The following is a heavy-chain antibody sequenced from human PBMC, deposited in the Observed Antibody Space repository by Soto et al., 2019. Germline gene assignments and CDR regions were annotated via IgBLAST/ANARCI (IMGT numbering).Heavy chain of an antibody. CDR1: GFTFGTYA. D-gene: IGHD1-1*01. CDR3: AKLAHHWNDEYLDY. CDR2: ISGGCGSST. J-gene: IGHJ4*02. Sequence: QLLESGGGLVQPGKSLRISSAASGFTFGTYAMSWVRQVPGKGLECVSSISGGCGSSTDYADSVKGRFTISRDDAKNTLFLQMNSLRVEDTAVYYCAKLAHHWNDEYLDYWGQGTLVTVSS. V-gene: IGHV3-23*01.